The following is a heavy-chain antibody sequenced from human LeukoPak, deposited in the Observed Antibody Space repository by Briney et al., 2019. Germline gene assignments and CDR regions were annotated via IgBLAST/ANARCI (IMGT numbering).Heavy chain of an antibody. CDR2: INAGNGNT. CDR3: ARDYYDSSGYSPFGY. D-gene: IGHD3-22*01. CDR1: GYTFTSYA. J-gene: IGHJ4*02. V-gene: IGHV1-3*03. Sequence: ASVKVSCKASGYTFTSYAMHWVRQAPGQRLEWMGWINAGNGNTKYSQEFQGRVTITRDTSASTAYMELSSLRSEDMAVYYCARDYYDSSGYSPFGYWGQGTLVTVSS.